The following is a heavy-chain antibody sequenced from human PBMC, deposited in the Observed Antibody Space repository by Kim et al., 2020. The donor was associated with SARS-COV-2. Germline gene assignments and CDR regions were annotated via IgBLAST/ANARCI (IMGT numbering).Heavy chain of an antibody. CDR3: ARDLVGLRLNWFDP. CDR1: GYTFTGYY. Sequence: ASVKVSCKASGYTFTGYYMHWVRQAPGQGLEWMGRINPNSGGTNYAQKFQGRVTMTRDMSISTAYMELSRLRSDDTAVYYCARDLVGLRLNWFDPWGQGTLVTVSS. V-gene: IGHV1-2*06. J-gene: IGHJ5*02. D-gene: IGHD4-17*01. CDR2: INPNSGGT.